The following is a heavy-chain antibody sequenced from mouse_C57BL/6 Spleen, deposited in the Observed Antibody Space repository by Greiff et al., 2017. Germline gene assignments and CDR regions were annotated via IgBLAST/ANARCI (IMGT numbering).Heavy chain of an antibody. J-gene: IGHJ3*01. CDR3: AIVYDYDRDWFAY. D-gene: IGHD2-4*01. CDR1: GYTFTSYW. V-gene: IGHV1-52*01. Sequence: QVQLQQPGAELVRPGSSVKLSCKASGYTFTSYWMHWVKQRPIQGLEWIGNIDPSDSETHYNQKFKDKATLTVDKSSSTAYMQLSSLTSEDSAVYYGAIVYDYDRDWFAYWGQGTLVTVSA. CDR2: IDPSDSET.